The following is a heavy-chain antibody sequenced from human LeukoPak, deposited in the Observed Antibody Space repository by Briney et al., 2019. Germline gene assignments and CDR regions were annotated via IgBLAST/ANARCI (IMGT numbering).Heavy chain of an antibody. CDR3: AKHQRGTYIHSWYFFDS. CDR2: ISGSGGST. D-gene: IGHD6-13*01. CDR1: GFTFSSYA. Sequence: GGSLRLSCAASGFTFSSYAMSWVRQAPGKGLEWVSAISGSGGSTYYADSMKGRFTISRDNSKNTLYLQMNSLRAEDTAVYYCAKHQRGTYIHSWYFFDSWGQGTLVTVSS. J-gene: IGHJ4*02. V-gene: IGHV3-23*01.